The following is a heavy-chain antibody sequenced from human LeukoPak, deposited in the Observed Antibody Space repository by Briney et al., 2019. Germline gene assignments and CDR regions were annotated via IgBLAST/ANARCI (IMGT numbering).Heavy chain of an antibody. Sequence: SETLSLTCAVYGGSFSGYYWSWIRQPPGKGLEWIGEINHSGSTNYNPSLKSRVTISVDASKNQFSLKLSSVTAADTAVYYCARGLGYCSGGSCYSDYWGQGTLVTVSS. V-gene: IGHV4-34*01. J-gene: IGHJ4*02. CDR1: GGSFSGYY. D-gene: IGHD2-15*01. CDR3: ARGLGYCSGGSCYSDY. CDR2: INHSGST.